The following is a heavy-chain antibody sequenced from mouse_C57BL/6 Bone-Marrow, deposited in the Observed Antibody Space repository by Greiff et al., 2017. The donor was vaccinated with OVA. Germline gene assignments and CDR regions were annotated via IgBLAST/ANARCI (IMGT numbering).Heavy chain of an antibody. V-gene: IGHV14-4*01. J-gene: IGHJ2*01. CDR2: IDPENGDT. CDR1: GFNIKDDY. D-gene: IGHD1-1*01. CDR3: TTTYYYGTLYYFDY. Sequence: EVKLQESGAELVRPGASVKLSCTASGFNIKDDYMHWVKQRPEQGLEWIGWIDPENGDTEYASKFQGKATITADTSSNTAYLQLSSLTSEDTAVYYCTTTYYYGTLYYFDYWGQGTTLTVSS.